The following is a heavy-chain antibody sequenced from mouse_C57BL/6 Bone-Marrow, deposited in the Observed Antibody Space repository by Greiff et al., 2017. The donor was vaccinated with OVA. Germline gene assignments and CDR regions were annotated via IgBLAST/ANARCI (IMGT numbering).Heavy chain of an antibody. V-gene: IGHV5-4*03. CDR2: ISDGGSYT. Sequence: EVMLVESGGGLVKPGGSLKLSCAASGFTFSSYAMSWVRQTPEKRLEWVATISDGGSYTYYPDNVKGRFTISRDNAKNNLYLQLSHLKSEDTAMYYCERDYGGFAYWGQGTLVTVSA. D-gene: IGHD1-2*01. J-gene: IGHJ3*01. CDR1: GFTFSSYA. CDR3: ERDYGGFAY.